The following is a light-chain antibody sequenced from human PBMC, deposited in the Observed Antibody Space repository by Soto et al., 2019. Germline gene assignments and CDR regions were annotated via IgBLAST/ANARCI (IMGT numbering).Light chain of an antibody. CDR3: ATWDDNLNGWV. J-gene: IGLJ3*02. V-gene: IGLV1-44*01. Sequence: QSVLTQPPSASGTPGQRVTISCSGSSSNIGGNTVDWYQQLPGTAPKLLIYSNTHRTAGVPDRFSGSTSATSASLAISGLHSEDEADYYCATWDDNLNGWVFGGGTKLTVL. CDR2: SNT. CDR1: SSNIGGNT.